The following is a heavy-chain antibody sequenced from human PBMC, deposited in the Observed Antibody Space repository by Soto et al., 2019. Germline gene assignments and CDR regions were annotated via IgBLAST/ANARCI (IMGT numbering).Heavy chain of an antibody. CDR2: INHSGST. CDR3: ARVGYCSGGSCYSDYSWFDP. D-gene: IGHD2-15*01. J-gene: IGHJ5*02. Sequence: SENLSLTCAVYGGSFSGYYRRWLRQPPGTGQEWIGEINHSGSTNYNPSLKSRVTISVDTSKNQFSLNLSSVTAADTAVYYCARVGYCSGGSCYSDYSWFDPWGQGTLVTVSS. V-gene: IGHV4-34*01. CDR1: GGSFSGYY.